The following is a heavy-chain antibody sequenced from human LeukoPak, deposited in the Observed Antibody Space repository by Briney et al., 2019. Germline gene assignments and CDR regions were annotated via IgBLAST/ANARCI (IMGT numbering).Heavy chain of an antibody. CDR2: ISAYNGNT. D-gene: IGHD5-18*01. V-gene: IGHV1-18*01. Sequence: ASVKVSCKASGYTFTSYGISWVRQAPGQGLEWMGWISAYNGNTNYAQKLQGRVTMTTDTSTSTAYMELRSLRSDDTAVYYCARGRPSISNSYALDYWGQGTLVTVSS. CDR3: ARGRPSISNSYALDY. J-gene: IGHJ4*02. CDR1: GYTFTSYG.